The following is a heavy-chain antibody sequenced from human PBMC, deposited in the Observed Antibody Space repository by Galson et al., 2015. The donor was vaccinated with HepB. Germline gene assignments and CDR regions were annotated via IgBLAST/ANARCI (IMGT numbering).Heavy chain of an antibody. Sequence: SETLSLTCTVSGGSISSYYWSWIRQPPGKGLEWIGYIYYNGSTNYNPSLKSRVTISVDTSKNQFSLKLSSVTAADTAVYYCARARYYGSGSYYNLDYWGQGTLVTVSS. CDR1: GGSISSYY. D-gene: IGHD3-10*01. CDR2: IYYNGST. V-gene: IGHV4-59*01. J-gene: IGHJ4*02. CDR3: ARARYYGSGSYYNLDY.